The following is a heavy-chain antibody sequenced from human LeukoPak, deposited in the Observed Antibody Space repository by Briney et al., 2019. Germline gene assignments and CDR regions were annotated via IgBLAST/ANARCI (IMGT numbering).Heavy chain of an antibody. D-gene: IGHD2-2*01. CDR1: GGSISSSNYC. CDR2: FCYSGST. Sequence: SETLSLTCTVSGGSISSSNYCLGWIRQPPGKGLEWIGSFCYSGSTYYNPSLKSRVTLSVDTSKSQFSLNLTSVTAADTAVYYCARDIPGARISRSYYFDYWGQGTLVTVSS. V-gene: IGHV4-39*07. J-gene: IGHJ4*02. CDR3: ARDIPGARISRSYYFDY.